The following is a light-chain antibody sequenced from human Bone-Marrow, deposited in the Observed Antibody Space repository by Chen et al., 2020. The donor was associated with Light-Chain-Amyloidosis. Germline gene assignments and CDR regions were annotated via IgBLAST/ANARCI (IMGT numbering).Light chain of an antibody. CDR2: EDD. CDR3: QCYQGRSQGV. Sequence: NIMLTQPHSVSESPGKRVIISCTRSSGSIATNYVQGYQQSPGSSPTTVIYEDDQRPSGVPDRFSGSIDRSSNSATLTISGLKTEDEADYYCQCYQGRSQGVVGGVTKLTFL. V-gene: IGLV6-57*01. J-gene: IGLJ3*02. CDR1: SGSIATNY.